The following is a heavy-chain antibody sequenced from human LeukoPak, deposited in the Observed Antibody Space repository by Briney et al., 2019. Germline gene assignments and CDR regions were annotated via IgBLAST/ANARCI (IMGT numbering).Heavy chain of an antibody. CDR2: IYYSGST. CDR3: AKEGPGYSSSWYRQYFQH. J-gene: IGHJ1*01. Sequence: SETLCLNCTVSGGSISSYYWSWIRQPPGKGLEGIGYIYYSGSTNYNPSLKSRVTISVDKSKNQFSLKLSAVTAADTAVYYCAKEGPGYSSSWYRQYFQHWGQGTLVTVSS. CDR1: GGSISSYY. D-gene: IGHD6-13*01. V-gene: IGHV4-59*12.